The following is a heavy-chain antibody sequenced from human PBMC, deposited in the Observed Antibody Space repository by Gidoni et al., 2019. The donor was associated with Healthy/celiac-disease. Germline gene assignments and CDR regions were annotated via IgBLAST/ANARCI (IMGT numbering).Heavy chain of an antibody. Sequence: QVQLQESGPGLVKPSETLSLTCTVSGGSISSYYWSWIRQPAGKGLEWIGSIYTSGSTNYNHSLKSRSTMSVDTSKNKFSLKRSFVMAADTAGYYCAGAEEDYDNIWGSLQNWRLDHWGQGTLVTVSS. J-gene: IGHJ5*02. CDR1: GGSISSYY. CDR2: IYTSGST. CDR3: AGAEEDYDNIWGSLQNWRLDH. D-gene: IGHD3-16*01. V-gene: IGHV4-4*07.